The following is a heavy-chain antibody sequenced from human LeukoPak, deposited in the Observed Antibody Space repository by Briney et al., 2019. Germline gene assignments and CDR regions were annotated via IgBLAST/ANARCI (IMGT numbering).Heavy chain of an antibody. CDR1: GGSISGYY. CDR3: ARASPTTNKGAYGWFDP. J-gene: IGHJ5*02. V-gene: IGHV4-4*07. D-gene: IGHD1-14*01. CDR2: IYTSGST. Sequence: SETLSLTCTVSGGSISGYYWSWIRQPAGKGLEWIGRIYTSGSTNYSPSLKSRVTMSVDTSKNQFSLKPSSVTAADTAVYYCARASPTTNKGAYGWFDPWGQGTLVTVSS.